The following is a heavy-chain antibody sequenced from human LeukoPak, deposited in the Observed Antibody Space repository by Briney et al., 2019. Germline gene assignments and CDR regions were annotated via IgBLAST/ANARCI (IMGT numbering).Heavy chain of an antibody. CDR3: ARDLRWCSSTSCYAWYFDL. D-gene: IGHD2-2*01. CDR2: IYYSGST. V-gene: IGHV4-31*03. CDR1: DGSISSCGYY. Sequence: SETLSLTCTVSDGSISSCGYYWIWIRQHPGKGLVWIRYIYYSGSTYYNPSRKSRVTISVDTSKNQFSLKLSSVTAADTAVYYCARDLRWCSSTSCYAWYFDLWGRGALVTVSS. J-gene: IGHJ2*01.